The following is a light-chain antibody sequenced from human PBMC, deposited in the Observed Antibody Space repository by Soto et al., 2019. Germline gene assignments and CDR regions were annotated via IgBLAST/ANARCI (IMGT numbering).Light chain of an antibody. V-gene: IGKV1-5*03. CDR2: KAS. CDR3: QQYNSYRRT. Sequence: DIQMTQSPSTLSASVGDRVTITCRASQSISSWLAWYQQKPGKAPKLLIYKASSLESGVPSRFSVIGSGTEFTLTISSLQPDDVATYYCQQYNSYRRTFGQGTKVEIK. CDR1: QSISSW. J-gene: IGKJ1*01.